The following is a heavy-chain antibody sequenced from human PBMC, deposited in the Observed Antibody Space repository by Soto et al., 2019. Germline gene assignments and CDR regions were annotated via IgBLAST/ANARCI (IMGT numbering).Heavy chain of an antibody. CDR2: INHSGST. Sequence: SETLSLTCAVYGGSFSGYYWSWIRQPPGKGLEWIGEINHSGSTNYNPSLKSRVTISVDTSKNQFSLKLSSATAADTAVYYCARKQRAPHLVATLTGAGQNWFDPWGQGTLVTVSS. CDR3: ARKQRAPHLVATLTGAGQNWFDP. CDR1: GGSFSGYY. D-gene: IGHD5-12*01. V-gene: IGHV4-34*01. J-gene: IGHJ5*02.